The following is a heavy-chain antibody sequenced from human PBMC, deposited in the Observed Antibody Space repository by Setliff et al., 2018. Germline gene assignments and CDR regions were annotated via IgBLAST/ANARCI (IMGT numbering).Heavy chain of an antibody. D-gene: IGHD3-3*01. V-gene: IGHV4-4*02. CDR1: GVSINSLNW. CDR2: IYHDGPS. CDR3: ARMSGFQYMDV. Sequence: SETLSLTCAVSGVSINSLNWWTWVRQSPGKGLEWIGYIYHDGPSVHYNPSLKSRVTMSVDKSNNQFSLSLSSVTAADTAVYYCARMSGFQYMDVWGKGTTVTVSS. J-gene: IGHJ6*03.